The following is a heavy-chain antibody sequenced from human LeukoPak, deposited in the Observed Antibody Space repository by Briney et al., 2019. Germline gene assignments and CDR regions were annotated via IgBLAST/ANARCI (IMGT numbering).Heavy chain of an antibody. V-gene: IGHV1-18*01. Sequence: ASVKVSCKASGYTFTSYGISWVRQAPGQRLEWMGWISAYNGNTNYAQKLQGRVTMTTDTSTSTAYMELRSLRSDDTAVYYCARLGYDSSGYYYTNNWFDPWGQGTLVTVSS. CDR3: ARLGYDSSGYYYTNNWFDP. J-gene: IGHJ5*02. CDR2: ISAYNGNT. CDR1: GYTFTSYG. D-gene: IGHD3-22*01.